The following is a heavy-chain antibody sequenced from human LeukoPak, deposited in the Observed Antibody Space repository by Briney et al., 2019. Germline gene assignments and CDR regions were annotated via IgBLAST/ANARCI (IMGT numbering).Heavy chain of an antibody. Sequence: SVKVSCKASGGTFSSYAISWVRQAPGQGLEWMGRIIPILGIANYAQKFQGRVTITADKSTSTAYMELSSLRPEDTAVYYCARGGKGYYFDYWGQGTLVTVSS. CDR3: ARGGKGYYFDY. CDR2: IIPILGIA. CDR1: GGTFSSYA. J-gene: IGHJ4*02. D-gene: IGHD3-16*01. V-gene: IGHV1-69*04.